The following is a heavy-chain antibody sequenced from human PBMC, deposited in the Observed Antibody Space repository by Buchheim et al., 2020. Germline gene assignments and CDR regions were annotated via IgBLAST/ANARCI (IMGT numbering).Heavy chain of an antibody. CDR2: ISSSSSTI. V-gene: IGHV3-48*02. Sequence: EVQLVESGGGLVQPGGSLRLSCAASGFTFSSYSMNWVRQAPGKGLEWVSYISSSSSTIYYADSVKGRFTISRDNAKNSLYLPMNSLRDEDTAVYYCAREWGSGSYDYWGQGTL. CDR3: AREWGSGSYDY. D-gene: IGHD1-26*01. J-gene: IGHJ4*02. CDR1: GFTFSSYS.